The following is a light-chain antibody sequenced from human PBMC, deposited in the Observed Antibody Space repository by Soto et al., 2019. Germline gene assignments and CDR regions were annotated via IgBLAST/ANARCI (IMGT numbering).Light chain of an antibody. Sequence: QSVLTQPASVSGSPGQSITISCTGTSSDVGGYDYVSWYQQHPGKAPKLMIYEVSNRPSGVSNRFSGSKSVNTASLTISGLQAEDEADYYCSSYINSYTPVVFGGGTKLTVL. J-gene: IGLJ2*01. CDR1: SSDVGGYDY. V-gene: IGLV2-14*01. CDR3: SSYINSYTPVV. CDR2: EVS.